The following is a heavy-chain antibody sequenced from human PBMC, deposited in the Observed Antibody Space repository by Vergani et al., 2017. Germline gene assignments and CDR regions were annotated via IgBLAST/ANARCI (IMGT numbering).Heavy chain of an antibody. CDR3: ARQVAVAAKWGGPYYYCGMDV. V-gene: IGHV5-10-1*01. Sequence: EVQLVQSGAEVKKPGESLRISCKGSGYSFTSYWISWVRQMPGKGLEWMGRIDPSDSYTNYSPSFQGHVTISADKSISTAYLQWSSLKASDTAIYYCARQVAVAAKWGGPYYYCGMDVWGQGTTVTVSS. CDR2: IDPSDSYT. CDR1: GYSFTSYW. J-gene: IGHJ6*02. D-gene: IGHD6-19*01.